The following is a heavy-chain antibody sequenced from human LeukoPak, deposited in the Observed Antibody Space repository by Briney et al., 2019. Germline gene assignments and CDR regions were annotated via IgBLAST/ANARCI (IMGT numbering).Heavy chain of an antibody. D-gene: IGHD3-10*01. CDR3: TRDALFGSGRTHLDF. CDR2: IKQDGSEA. Sequence: GGSLRPSCAPSEFTFNRYWMSWVRQAPGKGLQWMANIKQDGSEAHYVDSVKGRFTTSRDHTKNSLSLQMISLNVDDTGVYFCTRDALFGSGRTHLDFWSQGTLVSVSS. V-gene: IGHV3-7*04. CDR1: EFTFNRYW. J-gene: IGHJ4*02.